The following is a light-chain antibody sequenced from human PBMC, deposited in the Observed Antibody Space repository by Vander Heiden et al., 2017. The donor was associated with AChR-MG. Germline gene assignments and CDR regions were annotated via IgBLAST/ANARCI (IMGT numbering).Light chain of an antibody. CDR1: SSDVGGYNS. CDR3: SSYTTRVI. J-gene: IGLJ2*01. V-gene: IGLV2-14*03. CDR2: DVS. Sequence: QSALTQPASVSGSPGPSITISCTGTSSDVGGYNSVSWYQQHPGKAPKLMIYDVSNRPSGVSTRFSGSKSGNTASLTISGLQAEDEADYYCSSYTTRVIFGGGTKLTVL.